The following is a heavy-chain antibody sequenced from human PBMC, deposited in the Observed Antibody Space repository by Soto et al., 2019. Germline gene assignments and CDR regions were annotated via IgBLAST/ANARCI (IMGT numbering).Heavy chain of an antibody. Sequence: GSLRLSCAASGFTFENYWMTWFRQAPGEGLEWVANIKQDGSEKNYVGSVKGRFTILRDNAKKSVYLQMNSLRAEDTAVYFCARVIADRLYYYGMDVWGQGTTVTVSS. J-gene: IGHJ6*02. CDR3: ARVIADRLYYYGMDV. V-gene: IGHV3-7*01. CDR2: IKQDGSEK. D-gene: IGHD2-21*01. CDR1: GFTFENYW.